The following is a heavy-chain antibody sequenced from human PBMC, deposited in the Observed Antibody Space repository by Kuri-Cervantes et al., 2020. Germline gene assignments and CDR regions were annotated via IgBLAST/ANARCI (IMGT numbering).Heavy chain of an antibody. J-gene: IGHJ6*03. CDR2: SNAGNGNT. Sequence: ASVKVSCKASGYTFTSYAMHWVRQAPGQRLEWMGWSNAGNGNTKYSQEFQGRVTITSDGSTNTVYMELSSLRSDDTAVYYCAIRVELWSYYYYMDVWGKGTTVTVSS. D-gene: IGHD3-3*01. CDR1: GYTFTSYA. V-gene: IGHV1-3*02. CDR3: AIRVELWSYYYYMDV.